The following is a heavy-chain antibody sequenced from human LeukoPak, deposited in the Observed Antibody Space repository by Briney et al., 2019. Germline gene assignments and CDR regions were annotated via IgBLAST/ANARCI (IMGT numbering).Heavy chain of an antibody. D-gene: IGHD6-19*01. CDR2: ISGSGGST. J-gene: IGHJ5*02. CDR1: GFTFSSYA. Sequence: PGGSLRLSCAASGFTFSSYAMTWVRQAPGKGLEWVSVISGSGGSTYYADSVKGRFTISRDNSKNTLYLQMNSLRAEDTAVYYCAKDLTYHKRDSSGWYNWFDPWGQGTLVTVSS. V-gene: IGHV3-23*01. CDR3: AKDLTYHKRDSSGWYNWFDP.